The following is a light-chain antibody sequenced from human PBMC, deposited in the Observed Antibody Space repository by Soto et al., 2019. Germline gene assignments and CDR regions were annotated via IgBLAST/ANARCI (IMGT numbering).Light chain of an antibody. CDR2: EVT. CDR1: SSDIGGYDF. CDR3: SAYTSSRSRV. Sequence: QAVLTQPASVSGSPGQSITISCTGTSSDIGGYDFVSWFQQHPGKAPKLMIYEVTKRPSGVSNRFSGSKSGNTASLTISGLQAEDEADYYCSAYTSSRSRVFGGGTKVTVL. J-gene: IGLJ3*02. V-gene: IGLV2-14*01.